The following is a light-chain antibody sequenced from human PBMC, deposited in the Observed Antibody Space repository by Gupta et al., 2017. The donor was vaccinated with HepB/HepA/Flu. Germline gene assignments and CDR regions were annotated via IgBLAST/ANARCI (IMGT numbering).Light chain of an antibody. CDR2: DAS. J-gene: IGKJ1*01. Sequence: SVGDRVTITCQASQDISHYLNWDQQKPGKAPNLLIYDASNLETGVPSRFSGSGSGTDFTFTISSLQPEDIASYDYQQYEIFPSCTFGQGTKVEIK. CDR3: QQYEIFPSCT. V-gene: IGKV1-33*01. CDR1: QDISHY.